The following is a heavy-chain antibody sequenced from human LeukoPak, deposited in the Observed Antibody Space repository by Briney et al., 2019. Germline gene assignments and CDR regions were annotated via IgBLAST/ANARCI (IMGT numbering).Heavy chain of an antibody. D-gene: IGHD2-2*01. CDR3: ARDRMGDCATTSCYLAY. CDR2: INPNSGDT. Sequence: GASVKVSCKASGYTFTAYYLHWVRQAPGQGLEWMGWINPNSGDTNYAQKFQGRVTMTRDTSITTAYMELSRLTSDDTAMYYCARDRMGDCATTSCYLAYWGQGTLVTVSS. J-gene: IGHJ4*02. CDR1: GYTFTAYY. V-gene: IGHV1-2*02.